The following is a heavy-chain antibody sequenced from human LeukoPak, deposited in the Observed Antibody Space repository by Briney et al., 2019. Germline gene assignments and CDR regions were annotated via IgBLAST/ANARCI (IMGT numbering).Heavy chain of an antibody. CDR3: ARLDSSEDY. CDR1: GFTFSSYA. J-gene: IGHJ4*02. V-gene: IGHV3-30-3*01. CDR2: ISYDGSNK. D-gene: IGHD3-22*01. Sequence: LPGGSLRLSCAASGFTFSSYAMHWVRQAPGKGLEWVAVISYDGSNKYYADSVKGQFTISRDNSKNTLYLQMNSLRAEDTAVYYCARLDSSEDYWGQGTLVTVSS.